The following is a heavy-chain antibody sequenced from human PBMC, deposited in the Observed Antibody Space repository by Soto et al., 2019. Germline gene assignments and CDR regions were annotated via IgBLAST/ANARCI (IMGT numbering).Heavy chain of an antibody. CDR1: GFTFSSYA. Sequence: PGGSLRLSCAASGFTFSSYAMIWIRQVPGRGLEWVSGLYGSGRGIHYSDSVKGRLTISRDNSAYSVYLQMNNLRVDDTAVYYCAKDAIAGDGVWLAHDWGQGTVVTVSS. CDR2: LYGSGRGI. CDR3: AKDAIAGDGVWLAHD. J-gene: IGHJ4*02. V-gene: IGHV3-23*01. D-gene: IGHD5-12*01.